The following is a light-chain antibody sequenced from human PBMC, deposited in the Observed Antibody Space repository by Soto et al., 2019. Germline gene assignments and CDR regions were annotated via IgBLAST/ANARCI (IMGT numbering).Light chain of an antibody. CDR2: GNN. V-gene: IGLV1-40*01. CDR1: RSNIGAGND. J-gene: IGLJ1*01. Sequence: QSVLTQPPSVSGAPGQRVTISCTGSRSNIGAGNDVQWYQQLPGTAPKLLIFGNNNRPSGVPDRFSGSKSGTSASLAISGLQAEDEADYYCQSYDSSLRGYVFGTGTKLTVL. CDR3: QSYDSSLRGYV.